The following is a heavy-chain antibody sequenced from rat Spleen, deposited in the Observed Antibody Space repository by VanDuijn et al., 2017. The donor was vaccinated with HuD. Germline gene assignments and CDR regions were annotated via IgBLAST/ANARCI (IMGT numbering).Heavy chain of an antibody. V-gene: IGHV5-29*01. J-gene: IGHJ2*01. CDR3: ARRHYGYTDYFDY. CDR1: GFTFSDYY. CDR2: LSYDNYNT. D-gene: IGHD1-11*01. Sequence: EVQLVESDGGLVQPGRSLKLSCAASGFTFSDYYMAWVRQAPAKGLEWVATLSYDNYNTYYRDSVKGRFTISRDNTKSTLSLQMDSLRSEDTATYYCARRHYGYTDYFDYWGQGVMVPVSS.